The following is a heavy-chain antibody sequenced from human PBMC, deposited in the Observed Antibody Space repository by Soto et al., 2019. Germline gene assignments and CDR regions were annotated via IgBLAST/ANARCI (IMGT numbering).Heavy chain of an antibody. Sequence: SVKVSCKASGYTFTSYGISWVRQAPGQGLEWMGGIIPIFGTANYAQKFQGRVTITADESTSTAYMELSSLRSEDTAVYYCARAGGAGTEFDYWGQGTLVTVSS. D-gene: IGHD6-19*01. V-gene: IGHV1-69*13. J-gene: IGHJ4*02. CDR3: ARAGGAGTEFDY. CDR1: GYTFTSYG. CDR2: IIPIFGTA.